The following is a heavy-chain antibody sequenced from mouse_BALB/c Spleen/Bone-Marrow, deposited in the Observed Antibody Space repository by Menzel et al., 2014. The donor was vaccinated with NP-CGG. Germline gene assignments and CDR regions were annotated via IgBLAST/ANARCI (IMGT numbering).Heavy chain of an antibody. D-gene: IGHD2-14*01. CDR3: SRFRFDLFFDF. V-gene: IGHV1S29*02. J-gene: IGHJ1*01. CDR2: IYPYNGGT. Sequence: EVQLVESGPELVKPGASVKISCKASGYTFTDYNMHWVKQSHGKSLEWIGYIYPYNGGTGYNQKFKSKATLTVDNPSSTAYIGRRSLTIEDSAVYYCSRFRFDLFFDFWGAGTSVPGSS. CDR1: GYTFTDYN.